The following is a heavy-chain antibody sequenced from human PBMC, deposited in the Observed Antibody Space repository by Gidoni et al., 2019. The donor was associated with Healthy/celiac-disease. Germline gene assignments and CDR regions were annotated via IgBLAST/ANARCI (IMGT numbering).Heavy chain of an antibody. CDR2: ISSNGGST. CDR1: GFPFSSYA. V-gene: IGHV3-64D*06. D-gene: IGHD1-26*01. CDR3: VKLGEVGATYYYYGMDV. Sequence: EVQLVESGGGFVQPGGSLRLSCSASGFPFSSYAMHWVRQAPGKGLEYVSAISSNGGSTYYADSVKGRFTISRDNSKNTLYLQMSSLRAEDTAVYYCVKLGEVGATYYYYGMDVWGQGTTVTVSS. J-gene: IGHJ6*02.